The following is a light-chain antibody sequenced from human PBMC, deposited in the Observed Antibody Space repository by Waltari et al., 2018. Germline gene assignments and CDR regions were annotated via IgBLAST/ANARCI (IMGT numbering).Light chain of an antibody. J-gene: IGLJ2*01. Sequence: QSALTQPASVSGSPGQSITISCTGTSSDVGGYNYVSWYQQYPGKAPKLMIYDVSNRPSGISTRFSGSKSGNTASLTISGLQAEDEADYYCSSYRSGSTLVFGGGTKVTVL. V-gene: IGLV2-14*01. CDR1: SSDVGGYNY. CDR3: SSYRSGSTLV. CDR2: DVS.